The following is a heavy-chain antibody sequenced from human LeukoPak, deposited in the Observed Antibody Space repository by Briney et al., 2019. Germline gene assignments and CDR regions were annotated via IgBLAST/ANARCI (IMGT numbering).Heavy chain of an antibody. Sequence: PSETLSLTCAVYGGSFSGYYWSWIRQPPGKGLEWIGEVNHSGSTNYNPSLKSRVTISVDTSKNQFSLKLSSVTAADTAVYYCARVGGTNYYYYGMDVWGQGTTVTVSS. CDR3: ARVGGTNYYYYGMDV. CDR1: GGSFSGYY. J-gene: IGHJ6*02. CDR2: VNHSGST. D-gene: IGHD1-26*01. V-gene: IGHV4-34*01.